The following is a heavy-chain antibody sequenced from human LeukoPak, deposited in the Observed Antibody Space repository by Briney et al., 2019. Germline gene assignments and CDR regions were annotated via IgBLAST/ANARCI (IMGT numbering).Heavy chain of an antibody. Sequence: GGSLRLSCAASGFTFSGYAMTWVRQAPGKGLEWVSSISGSGGSTYYADSVKGRFTISRDNSKNTLYLQMNSPRAEDTAVYYCAKDLVTGSLDYWGQGTLVTVSS. CDR1: GFTFSGYA. CDR3: AKDLVTGSLDY. CDR2: ISGSGGST. J-gene: IGHJ4*02. V-gene: IGHV3-23*01. D-gene: IGHD3-10*01.